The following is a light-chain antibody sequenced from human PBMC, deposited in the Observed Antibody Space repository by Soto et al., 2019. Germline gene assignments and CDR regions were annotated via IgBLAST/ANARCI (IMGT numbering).Light chain of an antibody. CDR2: EVT. V-gene: IGLV2-14*01. J-gene: IGLJ1*01. CDR1: SSDVGGYNR. CDR3: YSYRSGSAHV. Sequence: QSVLTQPASVSGSPGQSITISCTGTSSDVGGYNRVSWYQQHPDKAPKLIIYEVTNRPSGISNRFSGSKSGDTASLTTSGLQAEDEADYYCYSYRSGSAHVFGTGTKSPS.